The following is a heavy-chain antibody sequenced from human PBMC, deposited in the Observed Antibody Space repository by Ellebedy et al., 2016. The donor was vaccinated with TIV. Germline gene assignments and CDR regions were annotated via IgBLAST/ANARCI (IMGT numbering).Heavy chain of an antibody. CDR3: ARDGSRGEDY. V-gene: IGHV3-66*01. D-gene: IGHD3-10*01. CDR2: IYSGGST. Sequence: GESLKISCAASGFTVSSNYMSWVRQAPGKGLEWVSVIYSGGSTYYADSVKGRFTISRDNSKNTLYLQMNSLRAEDTAVYYCARDGSRGEDYWGQGTLVTVSS. CDR1: GFTVSSNY. J-gene: IGHJ4*02.